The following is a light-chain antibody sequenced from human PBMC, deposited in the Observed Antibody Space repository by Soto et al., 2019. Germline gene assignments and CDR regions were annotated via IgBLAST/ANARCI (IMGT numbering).Light chain of an antibody. J-gene: IGKJ5*01. CDR1: ETVSSY. Sequence: DIVLTQSPVTLSFSPGGRATISCRASETVSSYLLWYQQKPGQDPRLLIYDASERATGIPARFSGSGSETDFTLTISSLEPEDFGVYYCLHRMNWPLTFGQGTRVEIK. CDR2: DAS. CDR3: LHRMNWPLT. V-gene: IGKV3-11*01.